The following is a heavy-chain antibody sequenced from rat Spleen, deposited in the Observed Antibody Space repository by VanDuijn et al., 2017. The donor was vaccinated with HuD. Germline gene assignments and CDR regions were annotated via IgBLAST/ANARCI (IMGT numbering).Heavy chain of an antibody. D-gene: IGHD1-12*01. CDR1: GFTFSDYY. CDR3: ARYRDSYGHVGIFDY. V-gene: IGHV5-29*01. Sequence: EVQLVESGGGLVQPGRTLKLSCAASGFTFSDYYMAWVRQAPTKGLEWVASISYDGSSTYYRDSVKGRFTISRDNAKSTLYLQMNSLRSEDTATYHCARYRDSYGHVGIFDYWGQGVMVTVSS. CDR2: ISYDGSST. J-gene: IGHJ2*01.